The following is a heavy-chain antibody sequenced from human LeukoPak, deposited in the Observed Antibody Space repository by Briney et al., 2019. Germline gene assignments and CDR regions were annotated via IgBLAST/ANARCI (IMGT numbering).Heavy chain of an antibody. CDR3: ARHRRNYDILTGYYAGPLDI. J-gene: IGHJ3*02. D-gene: IGHD3-9*01. CDR1: GGSITSSSYY. CDR2: MSYSGGT. V-gene: IGHV4-39*01. Sequence: SETLSLTCTVSGGSITSSSYYWGWIRQPPGKGLEWIGSMSYSGGTYYNPSLKSRLTISLHTSKNQFSLRLGSETAADTAVYYCARHRRNYDILTGYYAGPLDIWGQGTKVTVSS.